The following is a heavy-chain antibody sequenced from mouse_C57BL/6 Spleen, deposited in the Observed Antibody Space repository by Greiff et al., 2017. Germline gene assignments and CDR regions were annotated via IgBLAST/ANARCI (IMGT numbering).Heavy chain of an antibody. D-gene: IGHD2-3*01. V-gene: IGHV1-72*01. CDR2: IDPNSGGT. CDR3: ASENDGYYGGAWFAY. J-gene: IGHJ3*01. CDR1: GYTFTSYW. Sequence: QVQLQQSGAELVKPGASVKLSCKASGYTFTSYWMHWVKQRPGRGLEWIGRIDPNSGGTKYTEKFKSKATLTVDKPASTAYMQLSSLTSEDSAVYYFASENDGYYGGAWFAYWGQGTLVTVSA.